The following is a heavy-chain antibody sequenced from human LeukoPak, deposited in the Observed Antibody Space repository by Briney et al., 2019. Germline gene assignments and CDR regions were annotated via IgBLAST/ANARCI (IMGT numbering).Heavy chain of an antibody. CDR2: IIPIFGTA. V-gene: IGHV1-69*05. CDR3: AKGSGTNWFHP. D-gene: IGHD1-26*01. Sequence: SVKVSCKASAGTFSSYAISWVRQAPGQGLEWMGRIIPIFGTANYAQKFQGRVTITTDESTSTAYMELSSLRSEDTAVYYCAKGSGTNWFHPWDQGTLVTVSS. CDR1: AGTFSSYA. J-gene: IGHJ5*02.